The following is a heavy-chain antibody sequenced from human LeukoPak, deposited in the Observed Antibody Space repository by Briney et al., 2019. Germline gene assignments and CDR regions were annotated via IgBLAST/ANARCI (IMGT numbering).Heavy chain of an antibody. CDR2: IYSGGST. CDR1: GFTLSSSH. Sequence: GGSLRLSCAASGFTLSSSHMTCVRQAPGKGLECVSLIYSGGSTYYSDSVKGRFTISRDNSKNTLYLHMNSLRAEDTAVYYCARGQSYYPYWGQGTLVTVSS. D-gene: IGHD1-26*01. CDR3: ARGQSYYPY. V-gene: IGHV3-66*01. J-gene: IGHJ4*02.